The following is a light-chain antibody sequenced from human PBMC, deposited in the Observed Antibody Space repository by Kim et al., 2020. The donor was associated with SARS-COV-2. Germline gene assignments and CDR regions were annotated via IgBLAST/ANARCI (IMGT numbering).Light chain of an antibody. J-gene: IGLJ1*01. Sequence: QSLPLSCTGTSSDFGAYVDVSWYQQHPSKAPKLLIYAVTNRPSRVSNRFSGSKSGNTASLTISGLQAEDEADYYCSSYTTTNTLAVFGTGTKVTVL. CDR1: SSDFGAYVD. CDR3: SSYTTTNTLAV. CDR2: AVT. V-gene: IGLV2-14*03.